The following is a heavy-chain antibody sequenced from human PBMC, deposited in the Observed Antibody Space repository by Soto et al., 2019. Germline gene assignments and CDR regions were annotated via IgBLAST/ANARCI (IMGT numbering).Heavy chain of an antibody. J-gene: IGHJ4*02. D-gene: IGHD5-12*01. Sequence: GASVKVSCKASGGTFSSYAISWVRQAPGQGLEWMGGIIPIFGTANYAQKFQGRVTITADESTSTAYMELSSLRSEDTAVYYCARDRVGWSGYAGPPTFDYWGQGTLVTVSS. V-gene: IGHV1-69*13. CDR1: GGTFSSYA. CDR3: ARDRVGWSGYAGPPTFDY. CDR2: IIPIFGTA.